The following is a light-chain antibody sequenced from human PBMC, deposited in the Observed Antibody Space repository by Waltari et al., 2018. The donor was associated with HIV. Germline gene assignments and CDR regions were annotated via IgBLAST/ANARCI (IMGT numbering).Light chain of an antibody. J-gene: IGLJ3*02. CDR2: AVS. CDR3: SAYAGNNNLV. V-gene: IGLV2-8*01. CDR1: SSDVGGRNY. Sequence: QSALTQPPSASGSPGQSVTISCTGTSSDVGGRNYVSWYQQPPGKAPQVMIYAVSKRPSGVPDGCSCSKSGSTASLTVSGLRAEEEADYYCSAYAGNNNLVFGGGTKLTVL.